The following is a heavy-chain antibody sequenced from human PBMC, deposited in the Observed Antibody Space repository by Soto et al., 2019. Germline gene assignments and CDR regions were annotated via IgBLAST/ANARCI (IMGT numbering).Heavy chain of an antibody. CDR1: GFTFSSYA. CDR2: ISGSGGST. V-gene: IGHV3-23*01. D-gene: IGHD5-18*01. CDR3: VIFNSYRFRRPDY. Sequence: EVQLLESGGGLVQPGGSLRLSCAASGFTFSSYAMSWVRQAPGKGLEWVSAISGSGGSTYYADSVKGRFTISRDNSKNTLYLQMNSLRAEDTAVYYCVIFNSYRFRRPDYWGQGTLVTVSS. J-gene: IGHJ4*02.